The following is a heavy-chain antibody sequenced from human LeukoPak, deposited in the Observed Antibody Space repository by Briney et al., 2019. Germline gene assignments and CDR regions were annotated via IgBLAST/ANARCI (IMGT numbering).Heavy chain of an antibody. Sequence: PGGSLRLSCAASGFTFSSYGMSWVRQAPGKGLEWVSYISSSSSTIYYADSVKGRFTISRDNAKNSLYLQMNSLRAEDTAVYYCARSGGERGYGRNYYYYYMDVWGKGTTVTISS. CDR2: ISSSSSTI. D-gene: IGHD3-16*01. V-gene: IGHV3-48*01. CDR3: ARSGGERGYGRNYYYYYMDV. CDR1: GFTFSSYG. J-gene: IGHJ6*03.